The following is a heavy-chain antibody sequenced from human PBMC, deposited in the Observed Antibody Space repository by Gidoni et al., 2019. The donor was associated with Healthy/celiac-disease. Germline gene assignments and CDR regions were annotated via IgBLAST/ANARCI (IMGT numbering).Heavy chain of an antibody. J-gene: IGHJ4*02. Sequence: QVQLQESGPGLVKPSETLSLTCAVSGYPISSGYYWGWIRQPQGKGLEWIGSIYHSGSTYYNPSIKSRVTISVDTSKNQFSLKLSSVTAADTAVYYCARADGSGWYPPVGYWGQGTLVTVSS. V-gene: IGHV4-38-2*01. D-gene: IGHD6-19*01. CDR1: GYPISSGYY. CDR2: IYHSGST. CDR3: ARADGSGWYPPVGY.